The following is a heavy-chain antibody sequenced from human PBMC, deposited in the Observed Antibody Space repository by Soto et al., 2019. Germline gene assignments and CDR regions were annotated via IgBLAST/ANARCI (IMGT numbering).Heavy chain of an antibody. J-gene: IGHJ6*02. D-gene: IGHD2-15*01. CDR1: GFTFSNAW. CDR3: TTDSLYCSGGSCYPVDYYGMDV. Sequence: ESVGGLVKPGGSLRLSCAASGFTFSNAWMNWVRQAPGKGLEWVGRIKSKTDGGTTDYAAPVKGRFTISRDDSKNTLYLQMNSLKTEDTAVYYCTTDSLYCSGGSCYPVDYYGMDVWGQGTTVTVSS. V-gene: IGHV3-15*07. CDR2: IKSKTDGGTT.